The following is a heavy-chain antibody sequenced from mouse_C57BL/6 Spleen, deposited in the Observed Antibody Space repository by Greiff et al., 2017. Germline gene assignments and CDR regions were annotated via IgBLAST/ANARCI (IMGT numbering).Heavy chain of an antibody. J-gene: IGHJ3*01. CDR2: ISSGGSYT. D-gene: IGHD2-4*01. V-gene: IGHV5-6*01. Sequence: EVQLVESGGDLVKPGGSLKLSCAASGFNFSSYGMSWVRQTPYKRLEWVATISSGGSYTYYPDSVKGRCTISRNNAKNTLYLQMSSLKSEDTAMYYCAIQAHYDYGDWAWFAYWGQGTLVTVSA. CDR1: GFNFSSYG. CDR3: AIQAHYDYGDWAWFAY.